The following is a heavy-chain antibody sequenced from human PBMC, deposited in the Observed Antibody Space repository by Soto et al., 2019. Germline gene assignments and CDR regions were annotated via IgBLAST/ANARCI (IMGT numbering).Heavy chain of an antibody. CDR2: IYYSGST. V-gene: IGHV4-59*01. D-gene: IGHD2-2*02. CDR3: ARDKSRIVVVPAAIPEGWFDP. J-gene: IGHJ5*02. CDR1: GGSISSYY. Sequence: SETLSLTCTVSGGSISSYYWSWIRHPPGKGLEWIGYIYYSGSTNYNPSLKSRVTISVDTSKNQFSLKLSSVTAADTAVYYCARDKSRIVVVPAAIPEGWFDPWGQGTLVTVS.